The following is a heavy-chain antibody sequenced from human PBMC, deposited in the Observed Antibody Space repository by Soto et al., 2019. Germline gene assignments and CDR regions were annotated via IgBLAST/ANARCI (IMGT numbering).Heavy chain of an antibody. CDR3: ARAGGVESVHYYDSSGPNGGDAFDI. CDR2: IYYSGST. CDR1: GGSISSYY. V-gene: IGHV4-59*01. J-gene: IGHJ3*02. D-gene: IGHD3-22*01. Sequence: QVQLQESGPGLVKPSETLSLTCTVSGGSISSYYWSWIRQPPGKGLEWIGYIYYSGSTNYNPSLKSRVTISVDTAKNQCALKRSSVTAADTAVYDWARAGGVESVHYYDSSGPNGGDAFDIWGQGTMVTVSS.